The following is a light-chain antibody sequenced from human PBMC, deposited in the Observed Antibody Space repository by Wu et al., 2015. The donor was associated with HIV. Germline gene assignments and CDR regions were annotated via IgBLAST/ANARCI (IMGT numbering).Light chain of an antibody. Sequence: EIVLTQSPGTLSLSLGERATLSCRASQSVTSYSLAWYQQKPGQAPRLLIYIASGRATGVPDRFSGSGSGTDFTLTISRPEPEDFAVYYCQQYHSLPLTFGGGTKVEIK. J-gene: IGKJ4*01. CDR1: QSVTSYS. CDR3: QQYHSLPLT. CDR2: IAS. V-gene: IGKV3-20*01.